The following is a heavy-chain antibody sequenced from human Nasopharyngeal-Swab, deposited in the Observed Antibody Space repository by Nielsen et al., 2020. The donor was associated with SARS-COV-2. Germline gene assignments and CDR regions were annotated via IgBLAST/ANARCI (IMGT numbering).Heavy chain of an antibody. Sequence: GSLRLSCTVSGYSISSGYYWGWIRQPPGKGLEWIGSIYHSGSTYYNPSLKSRVTISVDTSKNQFSLKLSSVTAADTAVYYCARASGWCSGGSCRSFDYWGQGTLVTVSS. V-gene: IGHV4-38-2*02. CDR2: IYHSGST. CDR1: GYSISSGYY. J-gene: IGHJ4*02. CDR3: ARASGWCSGGSCRSFDY. D-gene: IGHD2-15*01.